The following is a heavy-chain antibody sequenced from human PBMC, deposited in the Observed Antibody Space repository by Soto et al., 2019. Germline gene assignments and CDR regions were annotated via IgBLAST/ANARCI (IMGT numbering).Heavy chain of an antibody. Sequence: GGSLRLSCAASGFTFRSFTMNWVRQAPGKGLEWVSTISSNSAYIYYTDALRGRFTISRDNAKNSLHLQMNSLGAEDTAVYYCTRDASRDSSARGWFDPWGPGTLVTVSS. CDR3: TRDASRDSSARGWFDP. D-gene: IGHD6-13*01. CDR1: GFTFRSFT. J-gene: IGHJ5*02. CDR2: ISSNSAYI. V-gene: IGHV3-21*01.